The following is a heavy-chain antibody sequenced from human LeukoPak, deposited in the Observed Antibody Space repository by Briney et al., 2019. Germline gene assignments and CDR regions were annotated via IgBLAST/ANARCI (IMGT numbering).Heavy chain of an antibody. J-gene: IGHJ4*02. D-gene: IGHD3-10*01. Sequence: ASVKVSCQASGYTFTSYGISWVRQAPGQGLEWMGWISAYNGNTNYAQKLQGRVTMTTDTSTSTAYMELRSLRSDDTAVYYCARGPHYYYGSGSYFDYWGQGTLVTVSS. CDR1: GYTFTSYG. CDR3: ARGPHYYYGSGSYFDY. V-gene: IGHV1-18*01. CDR2: ISAYNGNT.